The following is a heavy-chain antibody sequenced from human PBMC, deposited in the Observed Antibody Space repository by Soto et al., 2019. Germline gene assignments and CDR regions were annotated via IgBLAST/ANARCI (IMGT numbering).Heavy chain of an antibody. J-gene: IGHJ4*02. CDR1: GFTFSSYS. CDR2: ISSSSSYI. D-gene: IGHD3-10*01. V-gene: IGHV3-21*01. CDR3: ARDGGSGSYSKNFDY. Sequence: GGSLRLSCAASGFTFSSYSMNWVRQAPGKGLEWVSSISSSSSYIYYADSVKGRFTISRDNAKNSLYLQMNSLRAEDTAVYYCARDGGSGSYSKNFDYWGQGTLVTVSS.